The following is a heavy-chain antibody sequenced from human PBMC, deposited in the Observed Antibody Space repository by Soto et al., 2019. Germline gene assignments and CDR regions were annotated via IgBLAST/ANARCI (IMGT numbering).Heavy chain of an antibody. CDR2: ISGSGGST. CDR1: GFTFSSYA. V-gene: IGHV3-23*01. CDR3: AKGRWDPWAFDI. D-gene: IGHD1-26*01. Sequence: EVQLLESGGGLVQPGGSRGLSCAASGFTFSSYAMSWVRQAPGKGLEWVSAISGSGGSTYYADSVKGRFTISRDNSKNTLYLQMNSLRAEDTAVYYRAKGRWDPWAFDIWGQGTMVTVSS. J-gene: IGHJ3*02.